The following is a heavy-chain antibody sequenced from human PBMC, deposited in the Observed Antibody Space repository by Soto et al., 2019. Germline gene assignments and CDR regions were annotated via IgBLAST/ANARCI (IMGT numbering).Heavy chain of an antibody. V-gene: IGHV3-33*01. Sequence: QVQLVESGGGVVQPGRSLRLSCAASGFTFSSYGMHWVRQAPGKGLEWVAVIWYDGSNKYYADSVKGRFTISRDNSKNTLYLQMNSLRAEDTAVYYCARAERGRIVYDAFDIWGQGTMVTVSS. CDR2: IWYDGSNK. J-gene: IGHJ3*02. D-gene: IGHD3-22*01. CDR1: GFTFSSYG. CDR3: ARAERGRIVYDAFDI.